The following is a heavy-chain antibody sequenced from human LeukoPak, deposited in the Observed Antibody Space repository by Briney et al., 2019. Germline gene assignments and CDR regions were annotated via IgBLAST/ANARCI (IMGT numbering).Heavy chain of an antibody. D-gene: IGHD3-22*01. CDR3: ARGPYYYDSSGYYPYFIDY. J-gene: IGHJ4*02. CDR2: IIPILGIA. Sequence: ASVKVSCKASGGTFSSYAISWVRQAPGQGLEWMGRIIPILGIANYAQKFQGRVTITADKSTSTAYMELSSLRSEDTAVYYCARGPYYYDSSGYYPYFIDYWGQGTLVTVSS. V-gene: IGHV1-69*04. CDR1: GGTFSSYA.